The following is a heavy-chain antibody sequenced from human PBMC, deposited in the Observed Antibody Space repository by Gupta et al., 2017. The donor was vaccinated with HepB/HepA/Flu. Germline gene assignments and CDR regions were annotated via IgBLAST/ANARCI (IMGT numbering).Heavy chain of an antibody. J-gene: IGHJ5*02. V-gene: IGHV3-23*01. CDR2: ITGSGMTT. D-gene: IGHD5-24*01. CDR1: GFIFNNYA. Sequence: EEQLLESGGGLVQPGGSLRLSCAASGFIFNNYALNWLRQAPGKGLEWVPGITGSGMTTEHADSVKGRFTISRDNSKNTLYMQMNGLRAEDTALYFCARGRDAFNFHSWFDPWGQGTQVTVSS. CDR3: ARGRDAFNFHSWFDP.